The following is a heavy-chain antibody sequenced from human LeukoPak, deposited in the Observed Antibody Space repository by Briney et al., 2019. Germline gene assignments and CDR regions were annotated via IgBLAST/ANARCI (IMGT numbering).Heavy chain of an antibody. CDR1: GGSISSSSYY. D-gene: IGHD1-26*01. Sequence: SETLSLTCTVSGGSISSSSYYWGWIRQPPGKGLEWIGSVYYSGSTYYNPSLKSRVTISVDTSKNQFSLKLSSVTAADTAVYYCARVGTIVGATIAGVPTGPQPDYWGQGTLVTVSS. CDR3: ARVGTIVGATIAGVPTGPQPDY. J-gene: IGHJ4*02. CDR2: VYYSGST. V-gene: IGHV4-39*07.